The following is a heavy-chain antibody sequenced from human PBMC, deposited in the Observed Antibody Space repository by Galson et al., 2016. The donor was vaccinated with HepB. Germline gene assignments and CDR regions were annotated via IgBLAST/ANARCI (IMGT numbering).Heavy chain of an antibody. CDR2: IDWEGDK. V-gene: IGHV2-70*01. CDR1: GFSLSTNAMC. D-gene: IGHD5-18*01. Sequence: PALVKPTQTLTLTCTFSGFSLSTNAMCVGWIRQPPGKALEWLALIDWEGDKYYNTALKTRLAISRDTSKSQVVLTMTNMDPVDTATYFCARLIYSYVDAFDIWGQGTMVTVSS. CDR3: ARLIYSYVDAFDI. J-gene: IGHJ3*02.